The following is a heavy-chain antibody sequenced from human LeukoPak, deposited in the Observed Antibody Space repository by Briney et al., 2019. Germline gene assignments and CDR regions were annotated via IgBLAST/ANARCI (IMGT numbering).Heavy chain of an antibody. CDR2: IYSGGST. V-gene: IGHV3-66*01. D-gene: IGHD3-16*01. J-gene: IGHJ4*02. CDR3: ARDLMRYFDY. Sequence: GGSLRLSCAASGFTFSNYAMSWVRQAPGKGLEWVSAIYSGGSTYYADSVKGRFTISRDNSKNTLYLQMNSLRAEDTAVYYCARDLMRYFDYWGQGTLVTVSS. CDR1: GFTFSNYA.